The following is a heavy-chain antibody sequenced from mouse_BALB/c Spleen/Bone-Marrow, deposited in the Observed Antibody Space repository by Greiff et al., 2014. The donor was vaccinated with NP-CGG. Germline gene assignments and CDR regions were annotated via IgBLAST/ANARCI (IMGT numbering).Heavy chain of an antibody. CDR2: IYPGNSDT. CDR1: GYTFTSYW. Sequence: EVKVVESGTVLARPGASVKMSCKASGYTFTSYWMHWVKQRPGQDLEWIGAIYPGNSDTSYNQKFKGKAKLTAVTSTSTAYMELSSLTNENSAVYYCTSDYDDYWGQGTTLTVSS. D-gene: IGHD2-4*01. J-gene: IGHJ2*01. CDR3: TSDYDDY. V-gene: IGHV1-5*01.